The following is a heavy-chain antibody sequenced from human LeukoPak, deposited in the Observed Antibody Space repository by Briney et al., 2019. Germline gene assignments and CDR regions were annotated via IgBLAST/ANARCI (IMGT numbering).Heavy chain of an antibody. CDR2: INLSGST. Sequence: PSETLSLTCAVYGGSFSGYYWSCIRQPPGKGLEWIGEINLSGSTNYNPSLKSRVTISVDTSKNQFSLKLSSVPAADTAVYYCARVGCSGGSCYGPGTYYYYYYMDVWGKGTTVTVSS. V-gene: IGHV4-34*01. J-gene: IGHJ6*03. CDR1: GGSFSGYY. CDR3: ARVGCSGGSCYGPGTYYYYYYMDV. D-gene: IGHD2-15*01.